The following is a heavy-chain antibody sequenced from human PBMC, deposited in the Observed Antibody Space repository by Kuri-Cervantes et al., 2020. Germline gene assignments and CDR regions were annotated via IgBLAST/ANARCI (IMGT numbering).Heavy chain of an antibody. CDR2: ISSSANTI. CDR3: TRSTGLGNYARADY. D-gene: IGHD3-10*01. Sequence: GGSLRLSCAASGFTFSSYSMNWVRQALGKGLEWVSYISSSANTILYADSVKGRFTTSRDNAKNSLYLQMDSLRAEDTAVYYCTRSTGLGNYARADYWGQGTLVTVSS. V-gene: IGHV3-48*04. J-gene: IGHJ4*02. CDR1: GFTFSSYS.